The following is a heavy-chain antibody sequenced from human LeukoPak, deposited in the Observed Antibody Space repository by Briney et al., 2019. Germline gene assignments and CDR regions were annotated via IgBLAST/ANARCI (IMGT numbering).Heavy chain of an antibody. CDR3: AREREEYYYGSGSYYKDLGYFDY. J-gene: IGHJ4*02. Sequence: SVKVSCKASGGTFISYAISWVRQAPGQGLEWMGRIIPIFGTANYAQKFQGRVTITTDESTSTDYMELGSLRSEDTAVYYCAREREEYYYGSGSYYKDLGYFDYWGQGTLVTVSS. V-gene: IGHV1-69*05. D-gene: IGHD3-10*01. CDR2: IIPIFGTA. CDR1: GGTFISYA.